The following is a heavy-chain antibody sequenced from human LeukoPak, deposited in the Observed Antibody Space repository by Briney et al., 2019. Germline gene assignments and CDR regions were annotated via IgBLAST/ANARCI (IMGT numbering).Heavy chain of an antibody. J-gene: IGHJ4*02. CDR2: IDGSDGAS. CDR3: ARVDSGNYDY. V-gene: IGHV3-23*01. Sequence: GGSLRLSCAASGSRFSSYVMSWVRQAPGKGLEYVSSIDGSDGASYYADSVKGRFTISRDNSKNTLFLQMNSLRVEDTAVYYCARVDSGNYDYWGQGTLLTVSS. CDR1: GSRFSSYV. D-gene: IGHD1-26*01.